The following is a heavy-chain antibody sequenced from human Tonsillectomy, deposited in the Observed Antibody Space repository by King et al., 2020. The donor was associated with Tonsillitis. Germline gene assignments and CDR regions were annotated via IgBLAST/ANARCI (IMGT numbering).Heavy chain of an antibody. CDR3: TRGTMINDLPWDY. CDR2: IRSKAYGGTT. D-gene: IGHD3-22*01. V-gene: IGHV3-49*04. CDR1: GFTFGDYA. J-gene: IGHJ4*02. Sequence: VQLVESGGGLIQPGRSLRLSCIASGFTFGDYAMSWVRQAPGKGLEWVGFIRSKAYGGTTEYAASVKGRFTISRDDSKSIAYLQMNSLKTEDTAVYYCTRGTMINDLPWDYWGQGTLVTVSS.